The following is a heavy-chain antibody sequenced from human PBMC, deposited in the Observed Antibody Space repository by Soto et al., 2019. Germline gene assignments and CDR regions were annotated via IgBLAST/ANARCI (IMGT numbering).Heavy chain of an antibody. CDR1: GYTFTGYY. D-gene: IGHD3-3*01. J-gene: IGHJ4*02. CDR2: INPNSGVT. CDR3: ARVREGLRFLEWPLFDY. Sequence: QVQLVQSGAEVKKPGASVKVSCKASGYTFTGYYMHWGRQAPGQGREWMGWINPNSGVTNYAQKLQGWVTMTRETSISTAYMELSRLRSDDTAVYYCARVREGLRFLEWPLFDYWGQGTLVTVSS. V-gene: IGHV1-2*04.